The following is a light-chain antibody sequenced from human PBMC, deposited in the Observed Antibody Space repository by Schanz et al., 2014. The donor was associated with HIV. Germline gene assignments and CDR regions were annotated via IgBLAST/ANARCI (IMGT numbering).Light chain of an antibody. Sequence: DIQMTQSPSTLSASVGDRVTITCRASQSLDKWLAWYQQKPGQAPKLLIYQTSYLESGVPSRFSGTESGTEFTLTIASLQPDDFATYYCLQLSSFPWTFGQGTKVDTK. V-gene: IGKV1-5*03. J-gene: IGKJ1*01. CDR2: QTS. CDR3: LQLSSFPWT. CDR1: QSLDKW.